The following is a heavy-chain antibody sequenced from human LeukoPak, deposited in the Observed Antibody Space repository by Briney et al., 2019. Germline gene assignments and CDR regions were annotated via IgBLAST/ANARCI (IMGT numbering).Heavy chain of an antibody. CDR1: GFTFSDYY. Sequence: GGSLRLSCVASGFTFSDYYMSWIRRAPGKGLEWVAVISYDGSNKYYADSVKGRFTISRDNSKNTLYLQMNSLRAEDTAVYYCATVVTDFDYWGQGTLVTVSS. CDR2: ISYDGSNK. D-gene: IGHD4-23*01. CDR3: ATVVTDFDY. V-gene: IGHV3-30*03. J-gene: IGHJ4*02.